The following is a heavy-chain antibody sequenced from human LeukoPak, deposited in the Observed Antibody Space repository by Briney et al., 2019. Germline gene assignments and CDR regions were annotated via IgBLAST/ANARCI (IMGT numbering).Heavy chain of an antibody. D-gene: IGHD3-22*01. CDR2: ISTGGDI. CDR3: VRGPGRGYDLEP. CDR1: AGSICNSY. V-gene: IGHV4-4*08. Sequence: SDTLSLTCAVSAGSICNSYCSWARQPPGKGLEFIGYISTGGDINYSPSLRSRATMSINPSNNQLSPTLTSVTTADTAVYFCVRGPGRGYDLEPWGQGSLATVSS. J-gene: IGHJ5*02.